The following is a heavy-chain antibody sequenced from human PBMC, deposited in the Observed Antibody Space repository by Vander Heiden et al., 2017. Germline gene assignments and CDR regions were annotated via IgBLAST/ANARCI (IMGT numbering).Heavy chain of an antibody. V-gene: IGHV5-51*01. CDR2: IYPGDSDT. J-gene: IGHJ6*02. CDR1: GYSFTSYW. Sequence: EVQLVQSGAEVKKPGESLKISCKGSGYSFTSYWIGWLRQMPGKGLEWMGIIYPGDSDTRYSPSFQGQVTISADKSISTAMYYCARLGPDIVGVPAAPRLYYGMDVWGQGTTVTVAS. D-gene: IGHD2-2*01. CDR3: PRLYYGMDV.